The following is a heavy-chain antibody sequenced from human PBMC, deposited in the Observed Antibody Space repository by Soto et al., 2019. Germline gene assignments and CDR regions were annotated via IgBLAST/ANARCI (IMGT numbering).Heavy chain of an antibody. Sequence: ASVKVSCKASGYTFTGYYMHWVRQAPGQGLEWMGWINPNSGGTNYAQKFQGWVTMTRDTSISTAYMELSRLRSDDTAVYYCARFAGGATEWYYYGMDVWGQGTTVTVSS. CDR1: GYTFTGYY. CDR3: ARFAGGATEWYYYGMDV. CDR2: INPNSGGT. J-gene: IGHJ6*02. D-gene: IGHD1-26*01. V-gene: IGHV1-2*04.